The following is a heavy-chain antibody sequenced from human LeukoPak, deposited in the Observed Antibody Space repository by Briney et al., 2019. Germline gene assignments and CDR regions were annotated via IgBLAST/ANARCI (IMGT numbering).Heavy chain of an antibody. V-gene: IGHV1-2*02. Sequence: ASVKVSCKASGYTFTGYYMHWVRQAPGQGLEGMGWINSYSGGTNYAQKFQGRVTITADKSTSTAYMELSSLRSEDTAVYYCARGPAITFGGVPNWFDPWGQGTLVTVSS. CDR1: GYTFTGYY. D-gene: IGHD3-16*01. CDR2: INSYSGGT. J-gene: IGHJ5*02. CDR3: ARGPAITFGGVPNWFDP.